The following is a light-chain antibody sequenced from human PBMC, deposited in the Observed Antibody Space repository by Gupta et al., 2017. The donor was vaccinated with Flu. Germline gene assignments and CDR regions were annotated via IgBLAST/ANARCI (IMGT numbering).Light chain of an antibody. J-gene: IGKJ2*02. CDR2: KAS. Sequence: PSTLSASVGDRVTITCRASQSIRSWLAWYQQKPGKAPKLLIYKASSLESGVPSRFSGSESGTEFTLTISRLQPDDFATYYCQQDNSYPGTFGQGTKLEIK. V-gene: IGKV1-5*03. CDR1: QSIRSW. CDR3: QQDNSYPGT.